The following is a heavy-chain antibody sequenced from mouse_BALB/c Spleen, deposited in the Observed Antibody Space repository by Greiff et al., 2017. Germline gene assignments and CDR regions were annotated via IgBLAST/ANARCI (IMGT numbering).Heavy chain of an antibody. CDR1: GFSLTSYG. J-gene: IGHJ4*01. CDR2: IWSGGST. CDR3: ARKGITTVRYYYAMDY. V-gene: IGHV2-4-1*01. Sequence: VQLQQSGPGLVQPSQSLSITCTVSGFSLTSYGVHWVRQSPGKGLEWLGVIWSGGSTDYNAAFISRLSISKDNSKSQVFFKMNSLQADDTAIYYCARKGITTVRYYYAMDYWGQGTSVTVSS. D-gene: IGHD1-1*01.